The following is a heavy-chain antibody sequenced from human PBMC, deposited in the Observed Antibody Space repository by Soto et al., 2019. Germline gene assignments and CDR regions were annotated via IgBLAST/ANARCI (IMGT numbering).Heavy chain of an antibody. V-gene: IGHV4-59*01. J-gene: IGHJ5*02. CDR1: GDSISTNY. CDR3: ARGGGYCSGGSCYWFDP. Sequence: SETLSITCTVSGDSISTNYWSWIRQPPGKALEWIGYIHSSGITNYNPSLKSRVTIAVETSKNQFSLGLSSVTAADTAVYYCARGGGYCSGGSCYWFDPWGPGTLVTVSS. D-gene: IGHD2-15*01. CDR2: IHSSGIT.